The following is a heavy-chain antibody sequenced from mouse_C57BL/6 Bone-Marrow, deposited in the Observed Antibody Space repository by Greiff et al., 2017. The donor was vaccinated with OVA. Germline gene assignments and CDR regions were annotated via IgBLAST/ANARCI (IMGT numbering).Heavy chain of an antibody. J-gene: IGHJ1*03. Sequence: EVKVVETGGGLVQPGGSRGLSCEGSGFTFSGFWMSWVRQTPGKTLEWIGDISSDGSAINYAPSIKDRFTIFRDNDKSTLYLQMSNVRSEDTATYFCMGYSNDWYFDVWGTGTTVTVSS. CDR3: MGYSNDWYFDV. CDR1: GFTFSGFW. CDR2: ISSDGSAI. V-gene: IGHV11-2*01. D-gene: IGHD2-5*01.